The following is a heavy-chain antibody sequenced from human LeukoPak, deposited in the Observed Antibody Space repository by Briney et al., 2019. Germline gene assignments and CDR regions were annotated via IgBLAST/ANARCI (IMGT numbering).Heavy chain of an antibody. Sequence: GGSLRLSCAASGFTVTSNYMTWVRQAPGKGLEWVSVIYSDGGTFNADSVMARFTISRDNSKNTLYLQMNSLRADDTVVYYCARGAGYSSSWSDFVYWGQGTLVAVSS. V-gene: IGHV3-66*01. CDR3: ARGAGYSSSWSDFVY. D-gene: IGHD6-13*01. CDR1: GFTVTSNY. CDR2: IYSDGGT. J-gene: IGHJ4*02.